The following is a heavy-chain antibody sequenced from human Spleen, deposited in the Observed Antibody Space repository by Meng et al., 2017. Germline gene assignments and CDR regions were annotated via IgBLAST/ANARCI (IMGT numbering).Heavy chain of an antibody. D-gene: IGHD6-19*01. J-gene: IGHJ1*01. V-gene: IGHV4-34*01. CDR2: INHSGST. Sequence: GSLRLSCAVYGGSFSGYYWSWIRQPPGKGLEWIGEINHSGSTNYNPSLKSRVTISVDTSKNQFSLKLSSVTAADTAVYYCARTALLYSSGFAEYFQHWGQGTLVTVSS. CDR1: GGSFSGYY. CDR3: ARTALLYSSGFAEYFQH.